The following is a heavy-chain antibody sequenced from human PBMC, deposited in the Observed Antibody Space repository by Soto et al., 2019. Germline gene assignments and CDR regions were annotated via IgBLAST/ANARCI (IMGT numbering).Heavy chain of an antibody. V-gene: IGHV5-51*01. J-gene: IGHJ3*02. CDR2: IYPGDSDT. Sequence: PGESLKISCKGSGYSFTSYWIGWVRQMPGKGLEWMGIIYPGDSDTRYSPSFQGQVAISADKSISTAYLQWSSLKASDTAMYYCARRGVRYLTPTMVTDDAFEIWGQGTMVTVSS. D-gene: IGHD5-18*01. CDR1: GYSFTSYW. CDR3: ARRGVRYLTPTMVTDDAFEI.